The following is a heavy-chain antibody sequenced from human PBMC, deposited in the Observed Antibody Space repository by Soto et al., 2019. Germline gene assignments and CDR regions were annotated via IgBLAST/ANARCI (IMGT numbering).Heavy chain of an antibody. Sequence: QITFKESGPTLVKPKQTLALTCTFSGFSVTSDGVGVGWIRQPPGKALEWLAVIFWDDDKRYSPSLESRLSIARGTSKDQVFLTMTNMESVDTATYYCALLNDGDYTFWGQGTRVTVSS. CDR2: IFWDDDK. CDR3: ALLNDGDYTF. CDR1: GFSVTSDGVG. V-gene: IGHV2-5*02. J-gene: IGHJ4*02. D-gene: IGHD4-17*01.